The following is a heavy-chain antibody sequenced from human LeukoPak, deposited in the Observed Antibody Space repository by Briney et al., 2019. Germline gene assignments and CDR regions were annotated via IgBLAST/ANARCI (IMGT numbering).Heavy chain of an antibody. V-gene: IGHV4-34*01. CDR1: GGSFSGYY. CDR2: INHSGST. Sequence: PSETLSLTCAVYGGSFSGYYWSWIRQPPGKGLEWIGEINHSGSTNYNPSLKSRVTISVDTSKNQFSLKLSSVTAADTAVYYCARERYSSSWRGWFDPWGQGTLVTVSS. D-gene: IGHD6-13*01. J-gene: IGHJ5*02. CDR3: ARERYSSSWRGWFDP.